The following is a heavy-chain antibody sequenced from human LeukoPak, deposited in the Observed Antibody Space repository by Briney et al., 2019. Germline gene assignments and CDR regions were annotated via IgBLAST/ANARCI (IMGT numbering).Heavy chain of an antibody. Sequence: ASVKASCKASGYTFTSYDINWVRQATGQGLEWMGWMNPNSGNTGYAQKFQGRVTMTRNTSISTAYMELSSLRSEDTAVYYCASLGRDGYNLPQNWFDPWGQGTLVTVSS. D-gene: IGHD5-24*01. CDR1: GYTFTSYD. CDR3: ASLGRDGYNLPQNWFDP. V-gene: IGHV1-8*01. CDR2: MNPNSGNT. J-gene: IGHJ5*02.